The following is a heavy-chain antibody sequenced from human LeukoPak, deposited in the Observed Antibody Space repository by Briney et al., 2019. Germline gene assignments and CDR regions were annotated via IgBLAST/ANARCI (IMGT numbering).Heavy chain of an antibody. CDR2: IYYSGST. CDR1: GGSISSSSYY. V-gene: IGHV4-39*07. D-gene: IGHD2/OR15-2a*01. Sequence: SETLSLTCTVSGGSISSSSYYWGWIRQPPGKGLEWIGSIYYSGSTYYNPSLKSRVTISVDTSKNQFSLKLSSVTAADTAVYYCAKPTSRLGSFDYWGQGTLVTVSS. CDR3: AKPTSRLGSFDY. J-gene: IGHJ4*02.